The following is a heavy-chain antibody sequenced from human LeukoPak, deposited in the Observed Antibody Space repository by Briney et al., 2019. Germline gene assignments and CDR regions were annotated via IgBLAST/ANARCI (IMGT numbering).Heavy chain of an antibody. D-gene: IGHD1-26*01. CDR2: IRAYNGNT. J-gene: IGHJ6*02. CDR3: ARRPKYSGSYRYYYGMDV. CDR1: GYTFTIYG. V-gene: IGHV1-18*01. Sequence: ASVNVSCKASGYTFTIYGLRWVRQAPGQGREWVGWIRAYNGNTNYAQKLQGRVTMTTDTSTSTAYMELRSLRSDDTAVYYCARRPKYSGSYRYYYGMDVWGQGTTVAVSS.